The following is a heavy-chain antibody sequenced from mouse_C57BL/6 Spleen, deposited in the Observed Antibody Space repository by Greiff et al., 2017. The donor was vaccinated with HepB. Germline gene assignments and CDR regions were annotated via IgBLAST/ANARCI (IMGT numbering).Heavy chain of an antibody. CDR3: ARGDYDWFAY. J-gene: IGHJ3*01. V-gene: IGHV1-69*01. CDR2: IDPSDSYT. CDR1: GYTFTSYW. D-gene: IGHD2-4*01. Sequence: VQLQQPGAELVMPGASVKLSCKASGYTFTSYWMHWVKQRPGQGLEWIGEIDPSDSYTNYNQKFKGKSTLTVDKSSSTAYMQLSSLTSEDSAVYYSARGDYDWFAYWGQGTLVTVSA.